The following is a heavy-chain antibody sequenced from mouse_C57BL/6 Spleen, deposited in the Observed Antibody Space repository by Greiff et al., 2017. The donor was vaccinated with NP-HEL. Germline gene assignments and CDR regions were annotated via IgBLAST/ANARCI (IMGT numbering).Heavy chain of an antibody. D-gene: IGHD1-1*02. V-gene: IGHV1-7*01. CDR2: INPSSGYT. J-gene: IGHJ3*01. CDR3: ARLRWDVGSLAWFAY. Sequence: VQLQQSGAELAKPGASVKLSCKASGYTFTSYWMHWVKQRPGQGLEWIGYINPSSGYTKYNQKFKDKATLTADKSSSTAYMQLRSLTYEDSAVYYCARLRWDVGSLAWFAYWGQGTLVTVSA. CDR1: GYTFTSYW.